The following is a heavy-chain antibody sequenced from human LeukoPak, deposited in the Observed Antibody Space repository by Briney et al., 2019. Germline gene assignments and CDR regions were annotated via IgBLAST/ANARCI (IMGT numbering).Heavy chain of an antibody. CDR2: INPNSGGT. J-gene: IGHJ4*02. CDR1: RYTFTGYY. D-gene: IGHD3-10*01. CDR3: ARGPRLLWFGEPSV. Sequence: ASVKVSCKASRYTFTGYYMHWVRQAPGQGLEWMGWINPNSGGTNYAQKFQGRVTMTRDTSISTAYMELSRLRSDDTAVYYCARGPRLLWFGEPSVWGQGTLVTVSS. V-gene: IGHV1-2*02.